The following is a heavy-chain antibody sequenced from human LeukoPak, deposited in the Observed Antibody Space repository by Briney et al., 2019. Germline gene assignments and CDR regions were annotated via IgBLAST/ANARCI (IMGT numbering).Heavy chain of an antibody. Sequence: XXWXRXXXXXXXXXXXXINHSGSTNYNPSLKRRVTISVDTSKNQFSLKLSSVTAADTAVYYCARVPWIQLWVLGGMDVWGQGTTVTVSS. CDR2: INHSGST. J-gene: IGHJ6*02. CDR3: ARVPWIQLWVLGGMDV. D-gene: IGHD5-18*01. V-gene: IGHV4-34*01.